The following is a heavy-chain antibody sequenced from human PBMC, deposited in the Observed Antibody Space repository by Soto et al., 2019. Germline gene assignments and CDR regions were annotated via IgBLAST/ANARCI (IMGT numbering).Heavy chain of an antibody. V-gene: IGHV4-39*01. J-gene: IGHJ4*02. CDR1: GGSISSSSYY. CDR2: IYYSGST. Sequence: PSETLSLTCTVSGGSISSSSYYWGWIRQPPGKGLEWIGSIYYSGSTYYNPSLKSRVTISVDTSKNQFSLKLSSVTAADTAVYYCARHVEVAVTVFDYWGQGTLVTVSS. CDR3: ARHVEVAVTVFDY. D-gene: IGHD4-17*01.